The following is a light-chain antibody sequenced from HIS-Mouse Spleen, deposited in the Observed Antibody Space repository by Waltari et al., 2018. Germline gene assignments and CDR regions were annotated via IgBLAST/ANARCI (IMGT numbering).Light chain of an antibody. V-gene: IGLV2-8*01. J-gene: IGLJ2*01. CDR3: SSYAGSNNLV. CDR2: EVS. Sequence: QSALTQPPSASRSPGQSVPISCTGTSRDVGGYTYVTWYQQHPGKATKLMSYEVSKRPSGVPDRFSGSKSGNTASLTVSGLQAEDEADYYCSSYAGSNNLVFGGGTKLTVL. CDR1: SRDVGGYTY.